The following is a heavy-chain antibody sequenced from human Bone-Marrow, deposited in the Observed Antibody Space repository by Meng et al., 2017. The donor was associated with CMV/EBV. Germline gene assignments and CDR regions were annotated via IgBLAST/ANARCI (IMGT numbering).Heavy chain of an antibody. CDR2: IYYSGST. D-gene: IGHD3-10*01. CDR1: GGSISSYY. J-gene: IGHJ4*02. Sequence: SLTCTVSGGSISSYYWSWIRQPPGKGLEWIGYIYYSGSTNYNPSLKSRVTISVDTSKNQFSLKLSSVTAADTAVYYCARDPRGASDYWGQGTLVTVSS. V-gene: IGHV4-59*01. CDR3: ARDPRGASDY.